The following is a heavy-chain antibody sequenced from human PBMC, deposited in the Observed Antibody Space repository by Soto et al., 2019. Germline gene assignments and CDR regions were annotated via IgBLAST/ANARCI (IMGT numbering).Heavy chain of an antibody. V-gene: IGHV1-18*01. CDR3: ARDPLNYGSGSYYSH. J-gene: IGHJ4*02. Sequence: QVQLVQSGAEVKKPGASVKVSCKASGYTFTSYGISWVRQAPGQGLEWMGWISAYNGNTNYAQKLQGRVTMTTNTSTSTADMELMSLRSDDTAVYYCARDPLNYGSGSYYSHWGQGTLVTVSS. D-gene: IGHD3-10*01. CDR1: GYTFTSYG. CDR2: ISAYNGNT.